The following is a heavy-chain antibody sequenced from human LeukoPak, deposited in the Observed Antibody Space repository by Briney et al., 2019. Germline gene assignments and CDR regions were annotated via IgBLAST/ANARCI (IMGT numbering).Heavy chain of an antibody. CDR3: ARAGLYSSSWYYFDY. V-gene: IGHV3-7*01. CDR2: IKQDGSEK. CDR1: GFTFSGYW. J-gene: IGHJ4*02. Sequence: GGSLRLSCAASGFTFSGYWMSWVRQAPGKGLEWVANIKQDGSEKYYVDSVKGRFTISRDNAKNSLYLQMNSLRAEDTAVYYCARAGLYSSSWYYFDYWGQGTLVTVSS. D-gene: IGHD6-13*01.